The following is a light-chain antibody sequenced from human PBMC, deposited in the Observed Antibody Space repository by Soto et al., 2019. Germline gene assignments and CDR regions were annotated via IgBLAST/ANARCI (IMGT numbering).Light chain of an antibody. CDR3: HQYNDGPWT. CDR2: SAS. CDR1: QSISSN. J-gene: IGKJ1*01. V-gene: IGKV3-15*01. Sequence: EIVMTQSPATLSVSPGERATLSCRASQSISSNLAWYQQRPGQAPRLLIYSASIRATGVPARFSGSGSGTEFTLTISSLQSEDFAVYCCHQYNDGPWTFGRGTKVDIK.